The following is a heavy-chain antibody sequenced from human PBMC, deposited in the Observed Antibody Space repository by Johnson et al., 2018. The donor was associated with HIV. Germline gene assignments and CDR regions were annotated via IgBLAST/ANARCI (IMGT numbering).Heavy chain of an antibody. D-gene: IGHD4-23*01. CDR1: GFTVSSNY. V-gene: IGHV3-66*01. J-gene: IGHJ3*02. Sequence: VQLVESGGGLVQPGGSLRLSCAASGFTVSSNYMSWVRQGPGKGLEWVSVIYSGGSTYYADSVKGRFTISRDNSKNTLYLQMNSLRAEDTAIYYCAKSPAKDHGGNSGAFAIWGQGTMVTVSS. CDR2: IYSGGST. CDR3: AKSPAKDHGGNSGAFAI.